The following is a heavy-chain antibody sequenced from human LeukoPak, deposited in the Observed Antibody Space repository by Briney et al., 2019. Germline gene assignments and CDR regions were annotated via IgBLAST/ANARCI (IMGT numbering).Heavy chain of an antibody. CDR3: AGRFVVVTAIKHWYFDL. J-gene: IGHJ2*01. CDR2: INHSGST. Sequence: SETLSLTCVVYGGSFSGYYWSWIRQPPGQGLEWIGEINHSGSTNYNPSLQSRVTISVDTSKNQYTLKLSSVTAADTAVYYCAGRFVVVTAIKHWYFDLWGRGTLVTVSS. CDR1: GGSFSGYY. D-gene: IGHD2-21*02. V-gene: IGHV4-34*01.